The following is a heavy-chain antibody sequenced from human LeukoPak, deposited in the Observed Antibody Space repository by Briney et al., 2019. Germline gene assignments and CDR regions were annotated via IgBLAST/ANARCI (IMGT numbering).Heavy chain of an antibody. D-gene: IGHD6-13*01. V-gene: IGHV4-59*01. CDR2: IYYSGST. Sequence: SETLSLTCTVSGGSISSYYWSWIRQPPGKGLEWIGYIYYSGSTNYNPSLKSRVTISEDTSKNQFSLKLSSVTAADTAVYYCAREDYSSSWYYFDYWGQGTLVTVSS. CDR3: AREDYSSSWYYFDY. CDR1: GGSISSYY. J-gene: IGHJ4*02.